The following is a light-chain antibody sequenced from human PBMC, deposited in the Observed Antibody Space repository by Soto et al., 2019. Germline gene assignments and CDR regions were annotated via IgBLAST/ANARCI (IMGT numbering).Light chain of an antibody. CDR1: SSNIGAGYD. CDR3: QSYHSSLSGVV. CDR2: GNS. V-gene: IGLV1-40*01. J-gene: IGLJ2*01. Sequence: QSVLTQPPSVSGAPGQRVTISCTGSSSNIGAGYDVHWYQQLPGTAPKLLIYGNSNRPSGVPDRFSGSTSGTSASLAITGLQAEDDPDYYCQSYHSSLSGVVFGGGTKLTVL.